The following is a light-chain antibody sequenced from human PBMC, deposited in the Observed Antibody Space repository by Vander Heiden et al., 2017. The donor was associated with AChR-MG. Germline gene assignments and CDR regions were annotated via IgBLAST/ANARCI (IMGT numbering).Light chain of an antibody. V-gene: IGLV2-23*01. J-gene: IGLJ2*01. Sequence: QSALTQPASVSGSPGQSITISCTGTSSDVGSYNLVSWYQQHPGNAPLLMCYEGNKRPSGVSIRFAGSKSGTTALPTISGLQAEDEAYYYCCSYAGSSTVVFGGGTKVTVL. CDR2: EGN. CDR3: CSYAGSSTVV. CDR1: SSDVGSYNL.